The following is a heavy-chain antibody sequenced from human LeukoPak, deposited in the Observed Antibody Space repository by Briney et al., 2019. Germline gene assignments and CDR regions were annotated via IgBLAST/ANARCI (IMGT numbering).Heavy chain of an antibody. CDR3: ARHVGMGNFGPDAFDI. Sequence: SETLSLTCAVSAYSISSNYYWVWIRQPPGKELEWIGSIYHTGSTNYNPSLKSRVTMSVDTSKNQFSLKLSSVTAADTAVYYCARHVGMGNFGPDAFDIWGQGTMVTVSS. CDR1: AYSISSNYY. D-gene: IGHD5-24*01. J-gene: IGHJ3*02. CDR2: IYHTGST. V-gene: IGHV4-38-2*01.